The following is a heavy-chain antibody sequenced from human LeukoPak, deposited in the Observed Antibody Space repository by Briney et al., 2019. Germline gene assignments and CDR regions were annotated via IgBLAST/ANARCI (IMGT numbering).Heavy chain of an antibody. CDR1: GFTFSSYW. CDR2: IKQDGSEK. Sequence: GGSLRLSCAASGFTFSSYWMSWVRQAPGKGLEWVANIKQDGSEKYYVDSVKGRFTISRDNAKDSLYLQMNSLRAEDTAVYYCAELGITMIGGVWGKGTTVTISS. J-gene: IGHJ6*04. V-gene: IGHV3-7*01. D-gene: IGHD3-10*02. CDR3: AELGITMIGGV.